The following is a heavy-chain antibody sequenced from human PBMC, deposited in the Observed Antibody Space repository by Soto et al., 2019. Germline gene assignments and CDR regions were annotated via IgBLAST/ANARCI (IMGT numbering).Heavy chain of an antibody. V-gene: IGHV4-4*02. J-gene: IGHJ6*02. CDR1: GGSISSSNW. Sequence: LSLTCAVSGGSISSSNWWSWVRQPPGKGLEWIGEIYHSGSTNYNPSLKSRVTISVDKSKNQFSLKLSSVTAADTAVYYCAGWIQLQQYYYYGMDVWGQGTKVTVSS. D-gene: IGHD5-18*01. CDR2: IYHSGST. CDR3: AGWIQLQQYYYYGMDV.